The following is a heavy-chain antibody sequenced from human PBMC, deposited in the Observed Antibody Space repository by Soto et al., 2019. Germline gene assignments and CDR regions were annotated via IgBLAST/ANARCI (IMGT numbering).Heavy chain of an antibody. Sequence: ASVKVSCKASGYTFTSYGISWVRQAPGQGLEWMGWISAYNGNTNYAQKLQGRVTMTTDTSTSTAYMELRSLRSDDTAVYYCARSPIVGATYYYYYYYMDVWGKGTTVTVSS. D-gene: IGHD1-26*01. CDR3: ARSPIVGATYYYYYYYMDV. V-gene: IGHV1-18*01. CDR1: GYTFTSYG. J-gene: IGHJ6*03. CDR2: ISAYNGNT.